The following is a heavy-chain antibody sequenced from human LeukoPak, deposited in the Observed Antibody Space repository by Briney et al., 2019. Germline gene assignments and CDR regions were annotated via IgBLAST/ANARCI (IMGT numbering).Heavy chain of an antibody. CDR3: ARVAPYSSSWYAVDY. Sequence: SGGSLRLSCAASGFTFSSYWMHWVRQAPGKGLVWVSRINSDGSSISYADSVKGRFTISRDNAKNTLYLQMNSLRAEDTAVYYCARVAPYSSSWYAVDYWGQGTLVTVSS. D-gene: IGHD6-13*01. CDR2: INSDGSSI. V-gene: IGHV3-74*01. CDR1: GFTFSSYW. J-gene: IGHJ4*02.